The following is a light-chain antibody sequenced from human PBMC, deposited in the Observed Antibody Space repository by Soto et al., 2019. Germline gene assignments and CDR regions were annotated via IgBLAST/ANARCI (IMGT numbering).Light chain of an antibody. CDR3: QQYGSSPRT. CDR1: QSVSSSY. CDR2: GTS. Sequence: EIVLTQSPGTLSLSPGERATLSCRASQSVSSSYLAWYQQKPGQAPRLLIYGTSSRATGIPDRFSGSGSGKDFTLTIHRLEPEDFAVYYCQQYGSSPRTFGQGTKVEI. V-gene: IGKV3-20*01. J-gene: IGKJ1*01.